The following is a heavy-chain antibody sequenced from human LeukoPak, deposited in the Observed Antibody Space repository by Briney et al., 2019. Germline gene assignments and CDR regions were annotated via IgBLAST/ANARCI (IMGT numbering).Heavy chain of an antibody. D-gene: IGHD3-9*01. CDR1: GGTFSSYA. CDR2: VIPIFGTA. Sequence: ASVKVSCKASGGTFSSYAISWVRQAPGQGLEWKGGVIPIFGTANYAQKFQGRVTITADESTSTAYMELSSLRSEDTAVYYCARGLRYFDWLLDYWGQGTLVTVSS. CDR3: ARGLRYFDWLLDY. J-gene: IGHJ4*02. V-gene: IGHV1-69*13.